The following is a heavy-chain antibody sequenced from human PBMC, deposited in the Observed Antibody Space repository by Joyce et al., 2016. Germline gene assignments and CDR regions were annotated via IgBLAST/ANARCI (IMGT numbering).Heavy chain of an antibody. CDR2: IKSKTSGETT. D-gene: IGHD3-10*01. V-gene: IGHV3-15*01. CDR3: AADVAEVGFGELDH. J-gene: IGHJ4*02. CDR1: GFTFNVAW. Sequence: EVQVAEYGGGLVKPGGSLRLSCAASGFTFNVAWMTWVRQVAGKGLEWVGRIKSKTSGETTEYAAPVKGRFPSSRDDSKNTVSLQMNGLRTEDTAVYFCAADVAEVGFGELDHWGQGTLVTVSS.